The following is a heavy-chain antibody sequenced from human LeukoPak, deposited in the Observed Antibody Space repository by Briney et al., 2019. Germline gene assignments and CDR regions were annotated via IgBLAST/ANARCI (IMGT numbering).Heavy chain of an antibody. CDR3: AKDGLLWFGESL. V-gene: IGHV3-23*01. D-gene: IGHD3-10*01. CDR1: GFTFSSYA. CDR2: ISGSGGST. J-gene: IGHJ4*02. Sequence: PGGSLRLSCAASGFTFSSYAMSRVRQAPGKGLEWVSAISGSGGSTYYADSVKGRFTISRDNSKNTLYLQMNSLRAGDTAVYYCAKDGLLWFGESLWGQGTLVTVSS.